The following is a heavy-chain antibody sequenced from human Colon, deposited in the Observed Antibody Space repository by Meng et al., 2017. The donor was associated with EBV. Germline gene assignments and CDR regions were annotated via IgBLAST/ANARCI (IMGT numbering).Heavy chain of an antibody. CDR1: VGSLRSING. D-gene: IGHD2-21*02. CDR2: IYHSGST. Sequence: VQRQQSGPGPVKPSGTLSLSAAVSVGSLRSINGSSGVRQPPGKVLEWIVEIYHSGSTNDNPSLKGRGTISVDESKNQLSLRLSSVTAADTAVDYCARVGAYCGGDCYHPRWGQGTLVTVSS. CDR3: ARVGAYCGGDCYHPR. J-gene: IGHJ4*02. V-gene: IGHV4-4*02.